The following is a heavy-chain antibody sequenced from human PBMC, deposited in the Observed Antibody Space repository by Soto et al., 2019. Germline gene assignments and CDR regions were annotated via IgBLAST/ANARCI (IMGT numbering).Heavy chain of an antibody. CDR3: ARERDYGDPFDY. Sequence: GGSLRLSCAASGFTFSSYWMHWVRQAPGKGLVWVSRINSDGSSTSYADSVKGRFTISRDNSKNTLYLQMNSLRAEDTAVYYCARERDYGDPFDYWGQGTLVTVSS. V-gene: IGHV3-74*01. J-gene: IGHJ4*02. CDR2: INSDGSST. CDR1: GFTFSSYW. D-gene: IGHD4-17*01.